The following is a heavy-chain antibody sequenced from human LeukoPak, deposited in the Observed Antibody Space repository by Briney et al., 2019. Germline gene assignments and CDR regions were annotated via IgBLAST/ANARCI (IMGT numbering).Heavy chain of an antibody. CDR3: AKEDSSGWYESNWFDP. CDR2: VSGSGDST. CDR1: GSTFSSYA. Sequence: GGSLRLSCAVSGSTFSSYAMSWVRQAPGKGLEWVSGVSGSGDSTYYADSVKGRFTISRDNSRNTLYLQMNSLRAEDTAVYYCAKEDSSGWYESNWFDPWGQGTLVTVSS. V-gene: IGHV3-23*01. J-gene: IGHJ5*02. D-gene: IGHD6-19*01.